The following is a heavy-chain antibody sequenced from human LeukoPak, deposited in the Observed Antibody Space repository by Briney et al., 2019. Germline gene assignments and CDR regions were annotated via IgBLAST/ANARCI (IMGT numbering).Heavy chain of an antibody. CDR3: ARAHTEGYYDSSGANFDY. Sequence: SQTLSLTCTVSGGSISSGDYYWSWIRQPPGKGLEWIGYIYYSGSTYYNPSLKSRVTISVDTSKNQFSLKLSSVTAADTAVYYCARAHTEGYYDSSGANFDYWGQGTLVTVSS. V-gene: IGHV4-30-4*01. D-gene: IGHD3-22*01. CDR1: GGSISSGDYY. J-gene: IGHJ4*02. CDR2: IYYSGST.